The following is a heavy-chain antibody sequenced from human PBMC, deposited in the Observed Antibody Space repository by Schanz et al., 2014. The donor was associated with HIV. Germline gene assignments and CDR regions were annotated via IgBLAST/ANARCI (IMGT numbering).Heavy chain of an antibody. D-gene: IGHD1-26*01. CDR3: AAWENWFDP. V-gene: IGHV3-23*04. CDR2: ISGSGGAT. Sequence: EVQLVESGGGLVQPGGSLRLSCAASGFTFSSYWMHWVRQAPGKGLVWVSAISGSGGATYYADSVKGRFTVSRDNSKNTLFLQMRSLSVDDTAVYSSAAWENWFDPWGQGTLVTVSS. CDR1: GFTFSSYW. J-gene: IGHJ5*02.